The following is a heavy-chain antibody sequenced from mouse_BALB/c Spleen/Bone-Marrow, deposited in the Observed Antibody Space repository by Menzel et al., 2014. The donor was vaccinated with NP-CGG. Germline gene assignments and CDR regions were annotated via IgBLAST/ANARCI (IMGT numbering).Heavy chain of an antibody. D-gene: IGHD2-1*01. Sequence: LVESGAELAKPGASVKMSCKASGYTFTSYWMHWVKQRPGQGLEWIGYINPSTGYTEYSQKFKDKATLTADKSSSTAYMQLSSRTSEDSAVYYCERSTGAMGYWGQGTSVPVSS. CDR2: INPSTGYT. CDR3: ERSTGAMGY. V-gene: IGHV1-7*01. J-gene: IGHJ4*01. CDR1: GYTFTSYW.